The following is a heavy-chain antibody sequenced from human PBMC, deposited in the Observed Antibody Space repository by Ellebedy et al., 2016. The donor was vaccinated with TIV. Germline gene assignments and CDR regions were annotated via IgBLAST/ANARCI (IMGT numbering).Heavy chain of an antibody. CDR2: IGTHGIST. V-gene: IGHV3-64*02. CDR1: GFRFDDYA. J-gene: IGHJ4*02. D-gene: IGHD3-22*01. CDR3: ARDTDYDSTGYYFPDY. Sequence: PGGSLRLSCAASGFRFDDYAMHWVRQAPGKGLEYVSVIGTHGISTYYEDSVKGRFTISRDNSKNTLYLQMGSLRAEDMAVYYCARDTDYDSTGYYFPDYWGQGTLVTVSS.